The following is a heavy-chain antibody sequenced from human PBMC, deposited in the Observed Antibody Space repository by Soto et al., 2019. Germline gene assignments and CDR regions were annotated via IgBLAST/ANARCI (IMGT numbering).Heavy chain of an antibody. D-gene: IGHD3-10*01. Sequence: VQVVASGGGLVQPGRSLRLSCAVSGFRFEQYVMHWVRQAPGKGLECVSTVSPTGDTVAYADSVEGRFTVSRDNAKNSLYLQLNSLKGDDTAFYYCIKAAPNGSIDEWGQGTLVTVSS. CDR3: IKAAPNGSIDE. CDR2: VSPTGDTV. V-gene: IGHV3-9*01. CDR1: GFRFEQYV. J-gene: IGHJ1*01.